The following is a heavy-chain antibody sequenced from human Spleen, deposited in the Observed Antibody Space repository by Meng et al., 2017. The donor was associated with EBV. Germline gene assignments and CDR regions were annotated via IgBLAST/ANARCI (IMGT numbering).Heavy chain of an antibody. V-gene: IGHV4-61*01. CDR2: IHYSGNP. Sequence: VPLPESGPGRLKPSETLSLTCTASGGSVRRASYYWTWIRQPPGKALEWIGYIHYSGNPNYNSSLKRRVTISVDMSKNQFSLRLSSVTAADTAVYYCARLFYYGSGRLKFDFWGQGTLVTVSS. J-gene: IGHJ4*02. CDR3: ARLFYYGSGRLKFDF. CDR1: GGSVRRASYY. D-gene: IGHD3-10*01.